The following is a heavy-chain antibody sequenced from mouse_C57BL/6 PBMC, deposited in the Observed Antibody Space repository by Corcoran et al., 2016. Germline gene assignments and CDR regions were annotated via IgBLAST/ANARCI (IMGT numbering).Heavy chain of an antibody. V-gene: IGHV8-12*01. CDR3: ARRLNFFDY. CDR2: IYWDDDK. D-gene: IGHD1-3*01. CDR1: GFSLRTSGMG. Sequence: QVTLKESGHGILQSSQTLSMTCSFSGFSLRTSGMGVIWIRQPSGKGLEWLAHIYWDDDKRYNPSLKSRLTISKDTSRNQVFLKITSVDTADTATYYCARRLNFFDYWCQGTTPTVSS. J-gene: IGHJ2*01.